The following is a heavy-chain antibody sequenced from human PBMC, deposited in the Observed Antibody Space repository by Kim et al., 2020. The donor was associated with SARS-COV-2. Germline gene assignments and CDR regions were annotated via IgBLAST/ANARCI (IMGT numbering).Heavy chain of an antibody. D-gene: IGHD5-18*01. CDR3: ARDANRGYSFGWTYYYYG. V-gene: IGHV3-30*04. CDR1: GFTFSNYA. J-gene: IGHJ6*01. CDR2: ISYDGSNK. Sequence: GGSLRLSCTASGFTFSNYAIHWVRQAPGKGLEWVAVISYDGSNKNYADSVKGRFTLSRDKSKNTLSLQMNSLRAEDTAVYFCARDANRGYSFGWTYYYYG.